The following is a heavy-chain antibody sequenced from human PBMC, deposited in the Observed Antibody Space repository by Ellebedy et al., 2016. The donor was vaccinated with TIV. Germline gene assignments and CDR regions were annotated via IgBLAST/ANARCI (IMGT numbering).Heavy chain of an antibody. D-gene: IGHD3/OR15-3a*01. CDR3: ARISGLQYYGMDV. V-gene: IGHV4-34*01. CDR2: INHSGST. J-gene: IGHJ6*02. CDR1: GGSFSGYY. Sequence: GSLRLXXAVYGGSFSGYYWSWIRQTPGRGLEWIGEINHSGSTNYNPSLKSRVTISVDTSKNQFSLKLISVTAADTAVYYCARISGLQYYGMDVWGQGTTVTVSS.